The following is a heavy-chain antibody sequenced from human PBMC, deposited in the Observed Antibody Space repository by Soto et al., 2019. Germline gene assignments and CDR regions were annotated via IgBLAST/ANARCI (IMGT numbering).Heavy chain of an antibody. V-gene: IGHV4-59*08. J-gene: IGHJ4*02. Sequence: SETLSLTCTVSGSPISSYYWSWFRQPPGQGLEWVGYIYYTGTTTYNPSLKSRVTVSVDTSKNQFSLKLRSVTAADTAVYYCATRIAGEHRPFDYWGQGTLVTVSS. CDR3: ATRIAGEHRPFDY. CDR2: IYYTGTT. CDR1: GSPISSYY. D-gene: IGHD6-13*01.